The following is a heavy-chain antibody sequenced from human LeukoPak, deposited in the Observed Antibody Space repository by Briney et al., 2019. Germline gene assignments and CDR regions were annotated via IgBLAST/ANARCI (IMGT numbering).Heavy chain of an antibody. V-gene: IGHV3-21*01. CDR3: ARLGPDAFDI. CDR1: GFTFSSYS. Sequence: PGGSLRLSCAASGFTFSSYSMNWVRQAPGKGLEWVSSISSSSSYIYYADSVKGRFTISRDNAKDSLYLQMNSLRAEDTAVYYCARLGPDAFDIWGQGTMVTVSS. CDR2: ISSSSSYI. J-gene: IGHJ3*02.